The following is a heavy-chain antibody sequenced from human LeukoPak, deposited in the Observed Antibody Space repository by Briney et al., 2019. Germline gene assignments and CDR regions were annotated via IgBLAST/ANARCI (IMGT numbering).Heavy chain of an antibody. J-gene: IGHJ5*02. CDR3: ARGLKDIVVVVAARLNWFDP. D-gene: IGHD2-15*01. CDR2: INHSGST. Sequence: PETLSLTCAVYGGSFSGYYWSWIRQPPGKGLEWIGEINHSGSTNYNPSLKSRVTISVDTSKNQFSLKLSSVTAADTAVYYCARGLKDIVVVVAARLNWFDPWGQGTLVTVSS. V-gene: IGHV4-34*01. CDR1: GGSFSGYY.